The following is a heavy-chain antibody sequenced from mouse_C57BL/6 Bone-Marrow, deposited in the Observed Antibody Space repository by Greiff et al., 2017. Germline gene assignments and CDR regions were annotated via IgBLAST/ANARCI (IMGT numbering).Heavy chain of an antibody. D-gene: IGHD2-1*01. CDR3: ARGGGNYDYAMDY. V-gene: IGHV1-82*01. CDR2: IYPGDGDT. Sequence: VQLQQSGPELVKPGASVKISCKASGYAFSSSWMNWVKQRPGKGLEWIGRIYPGDGDTKYNGKFKGKATLTADKSSSTAYMQLSSLTSEDSAVYFCARGGGNYDYAMDYWGQGTSVTVSS. J-gene: IGHJ4*01. CDR1: GYAFSSSW.